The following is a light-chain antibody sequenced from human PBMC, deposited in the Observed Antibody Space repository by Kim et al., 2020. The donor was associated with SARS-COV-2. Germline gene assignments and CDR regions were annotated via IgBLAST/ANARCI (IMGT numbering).Light chain of an antibody. J-gene: IGLJ1*01. V-gene: IGLV2-14*04. Sequence: SITISCTGTSSDIGGYNYISWYQQQPGKAPKLIIYDVSRRPSGVSDRFSGSKSGNTASLTISGLQADDEADYYCTSYTSTNNLYVFGAGTRVTVL. CDR3: TSYTSTNNLYV. CDR2: DVS. CDR1: SSDIGGYNY.